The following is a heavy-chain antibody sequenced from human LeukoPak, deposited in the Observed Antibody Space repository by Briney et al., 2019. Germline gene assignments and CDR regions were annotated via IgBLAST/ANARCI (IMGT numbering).Heavy chain of an antibody. CDR3: ARGRSAMRMDV. Sequence: GASLKVSCKASGYTFSNYDINWVRQATGQGLEWMGWMNPSSGSTAYAQKFQGRVTITRNTSISTAYMELSTLRFEDTAVYYCARGRSAMRMDVWGKGTTVTVSS. CDR1: GYTFSNYD. V-gene: IGHV1-8*03. CDR2: MNPSSGST. J-gene: IGHJ6*04. D-gene: IGHD2-2*01.